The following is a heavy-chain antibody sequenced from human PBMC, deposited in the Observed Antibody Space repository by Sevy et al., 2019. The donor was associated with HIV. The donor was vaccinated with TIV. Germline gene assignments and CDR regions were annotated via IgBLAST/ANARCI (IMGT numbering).Heavy chain of an antibody. CDR1: GFTFSSYA. V-gene: IGHV3-23*01. CDR2: ICGSGGST. Sequence: GGSLRLSCAASGFTFSSYAMSWVRQAPGKGLEWVSTICGSGGSTYYADTVKGRFTISRDNSKNTLYFQMNSLRAEDTAVYYCHGDYDSSQLACYYYYGMDVWGQGTTVTVSS. CDR3: HGDYDSSQLACYYYYGMDV. J-gene: IGHJ6*02. D-gene: IGHD3-22*01.